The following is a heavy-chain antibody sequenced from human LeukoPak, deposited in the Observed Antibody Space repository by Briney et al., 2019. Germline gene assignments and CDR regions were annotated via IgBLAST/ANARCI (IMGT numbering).Heavy chain of an antibody. D-gene: IGHD3-22*01. Sequence: ASAKVSCKASGYTFTGYYMHWVRQAPGQGLEWMGRINPNSGGTNYAQKFQGRVTMTRDTSISTAYMELSRLRSDDTAVYYCARDTYYYDSSGSYFDYRGQGTLVTVSS. CDR1: GYTFTGYY. CDR3: ARDTYYYDSSGSYFDY. CDR2: INPNSGGT. J-gene: IGHJ4*02. V-gene: IGHV1-2*06.